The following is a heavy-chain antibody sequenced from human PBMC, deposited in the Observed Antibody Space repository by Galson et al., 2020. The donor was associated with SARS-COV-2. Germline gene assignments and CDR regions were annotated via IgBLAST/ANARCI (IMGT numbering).Heavy chain of an antibody. CDR1: GGTFSSYA. CDR3: ARASLTGDFNYYYYMDV. V-gene: IGHV1-69*13. J-gene: IGHJ6*03. Sequence: SVKVSCKASGGTFSSYAISWVRQAPGQGLEWMGGIIPIFGTANYAQKFQGRVTITADESTSTAYMELSSLRSEDTAVYYCARASLTGDFNYYYYMDVWGKGTTVTVSS. CDR2: IIPIFGTA. D-gene: IGHD7-27*01.